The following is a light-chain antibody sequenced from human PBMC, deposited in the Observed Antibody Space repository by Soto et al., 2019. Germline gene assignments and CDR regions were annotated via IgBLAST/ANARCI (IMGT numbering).Light chain of an antibody. J-gene: IGKJ1*01. CDR3: QQYNSYRT. CDR1: QSISIW. CDR2: DAS. V-gene: IGKV1-5*01. Sequence: DIQMTQSPSTLSASVGDRVTITCRARQSISIWLAWYQQKPGKAPRLLIYDASILESGVPSRFSGSGSGTEFTLTISSLQPDDFATYYCQQYNSYRTFGQGTMVDI.